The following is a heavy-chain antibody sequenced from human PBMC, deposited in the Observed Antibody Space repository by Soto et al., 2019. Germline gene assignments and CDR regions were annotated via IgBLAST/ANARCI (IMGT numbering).Heavy chain of an antibody. D-gene: IGHD3-10*01. V-gene: IGHV3-23*01. J-gene: IGHJ6*02. CDR2: VSAGGDMT. Sequence: VQLLESGGHLVQPGGSLRLSCAASGFTFSSYAMSWVRQAPGKGLEWVSSVSAGGDMTYYSDSVKGRYTISRDNSNNALFLQMNSLRIEDTALYYCARGDRGGSGSPASYYYSGLDVWCQGTTVTVS. CDR3: ARGDRGGSGSPASYYYSGLDV. CDR1: GFTFSSYA.